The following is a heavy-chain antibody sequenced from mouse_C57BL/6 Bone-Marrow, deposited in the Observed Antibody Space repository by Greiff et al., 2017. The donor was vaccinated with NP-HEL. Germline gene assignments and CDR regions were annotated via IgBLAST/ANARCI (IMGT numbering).Heavy chain of an antibody. D-gene: IGHD4-1*01. CDR3: TRGGTGTGYFDY. J-gene: IGHJ2*01. CDR2: ISSGGDYI. CDR1: GFTFSSYA. Sequence: DVMLVESGEGLVKPGGSLKLSCAASGFTFSSYAMSWVRQTPEKRLEWVAYISSGGDYIYYADTVKGRFTISRDNARNTLYLQMSSLKSEDTAMYYCTRGGTGTGYFDYWGQGTTLTVSS. V-gene: IGHV5-9-1*02.